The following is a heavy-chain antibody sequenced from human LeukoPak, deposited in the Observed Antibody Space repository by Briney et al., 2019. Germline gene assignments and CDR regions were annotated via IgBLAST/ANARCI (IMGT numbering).Heavy chain of an antibody. CDR1: GYTFTSYY. Sequence: ASVKVSCKASGYTFTSYYMHWVRQAPGQGLEWMGIINPSGGSTSYAQKFQGRVTMTRDMSTSTVYMELSRLRSEDTAVYYCARYRSSTSCYDYWGQGTLVTVSS. D-gene: IGHD2-2*01. CDR2: INPSGGST. J-gene: IGHJ4*02. V-gene: IGHV1-46*01. CDR3: ARYRSSTSCYDY.